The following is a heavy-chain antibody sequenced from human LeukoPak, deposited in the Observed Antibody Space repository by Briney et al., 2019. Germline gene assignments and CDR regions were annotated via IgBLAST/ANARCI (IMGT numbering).Heavy chain of an antibody. CDR2: INHSGST. V-gene: IGHV4-34*01. D-gene: IGHD3-9*01. CDR3: ARSPGYFQYYMDV. Sequence: SDTVSLICAVYGGSFSGYYWSWIRQPPGKGLEWIGEINHSGSTNYNPSLKSRVTISVDKSKNQFSLKLSSVTAADTAVYYCARSPGYFQYYMDVWGKGTTVTISS. J-gene: IGHJ6*03. CDR1: GGSFSGYY.